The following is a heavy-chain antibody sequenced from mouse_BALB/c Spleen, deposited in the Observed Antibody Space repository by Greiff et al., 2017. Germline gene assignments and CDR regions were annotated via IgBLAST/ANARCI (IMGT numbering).Heavy chain of an antibody. CDR2: ISSGGSYT. Sequence: EVQLVESGGGLVKPGGSLKLSCAASGFTFSSYSMSWVRQSPEKRLEWVAEISSGGSYTYYPDTVTGRFTISRDNAENTLYLEMSSLRSEDTAMYYCAREGIYGNYVWFAYWGQGTLVTVSA. D-gene: IGHD2-1*01. V-gene: IGHV5-9-4*01. CDR1: GFTFSSYS. CDR3: AREGIYGNYVWFAY. J-gene: IGHJ3*01.